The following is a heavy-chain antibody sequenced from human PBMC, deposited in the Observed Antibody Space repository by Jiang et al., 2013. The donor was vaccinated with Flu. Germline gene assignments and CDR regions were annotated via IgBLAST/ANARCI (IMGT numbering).Heavy chain of an antibody. CDR2: TYYRSKWYN. CDR3: ARDYDSSGYSHYYFDY. D-gene: IGHD3-22*01. J-gene: IGHJ4*02. Sequence: PSRGLEWLGRTYYRSKWYNDYAVSVKSRITINPDTSKNQFSLQLNSVTPEDTAVYYCARDYDSSGYSHYYFDYWGQGTLVTVSS. V-gene: IGHV6-1*01.